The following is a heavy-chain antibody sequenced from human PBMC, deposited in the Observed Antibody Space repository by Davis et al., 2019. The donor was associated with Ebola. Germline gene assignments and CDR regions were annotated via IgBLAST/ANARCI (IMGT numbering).Heavy chain of an antibody. CDR2: IRSKANSYAT. D-gene: IGHD3-22*01. CDR1: GFTFSSYW. J-gene: IGHJ4*02. CDR3: TSDDYYDSRARDY. V-gene: IGHV3-73*01. Sequence: GESLKISCAASGFTFSSYWMSWVRQASGKGLEWVGRIRSKANSYATAYAASVKGRFTISRDDSKNTAYLQMNSLKTEDTAVYYCTSDDYYDSRARDYWGQGTLVTVSS.